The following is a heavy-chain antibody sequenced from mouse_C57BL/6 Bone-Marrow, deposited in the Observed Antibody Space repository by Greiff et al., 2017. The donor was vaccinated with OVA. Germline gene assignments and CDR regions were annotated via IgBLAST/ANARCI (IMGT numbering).Heavy chain of an antibody. CDR3: ARNPFRRARAMDY. Sequence: QVQLQQSGAELVRPGTSVKVSCKASGYAFTNYLIEWVKQRPGQGLEWIGVINPGSGGTNYNEKFKGKATLTADKSSSTAYMQLSSLTSEDSAVYFCARNPFRRARAMDYWGQGTSVTVSS. J-gene: IGHJ4*01. V-gene: IGHV1-54*01. CDR2: INPGSGGT. D-gene: IGHD3-1*01. CDR1: GYAFTNYL.